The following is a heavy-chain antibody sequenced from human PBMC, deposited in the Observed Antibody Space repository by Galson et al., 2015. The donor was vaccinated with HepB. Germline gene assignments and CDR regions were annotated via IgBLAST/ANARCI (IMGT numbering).Heavy chain of an antibody. CDR2: INPNSGGT. D-gene: IGHD3-3*01. J-gene: IGHJ4*02. CDR1: GYTFTGYY. V-gene: IGHV1-2*04. Sequence: SVKVSCKASGYTFTGYYMHWVRQAPGQGLEWMGWINPNSGGTNYAQKFQGWVTMTRDTSISTAYMELSRLRSDDTAVYYCARGWERITIFGVVIRGAFDYWGQGTLVTVSP. CDR3: ARGWERITIFGVVIRGAFDY.